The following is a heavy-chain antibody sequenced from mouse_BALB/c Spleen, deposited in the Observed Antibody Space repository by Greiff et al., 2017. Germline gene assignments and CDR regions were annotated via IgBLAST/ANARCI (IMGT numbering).Heavy chain of an antibody. Sequence: VQLQQSGAELVKPGASVKLSCTASGFNIKDTYMHWVKQRPEQGLEWIGRIDPANGNTKYDPKFQGKATITADTSSNAAYLQLSSLTSEDTAVYYCARLTTAAYAMDYWGQGTSVTVSS. CDR1: GFNIKDTY. V-gene: IGHV14-3*02. J-gene: IGHJ4*01. D-gene: IGHD1-2*01. CDR2: IDPANGNT. CDR3: ARLTTAAYAMDY.